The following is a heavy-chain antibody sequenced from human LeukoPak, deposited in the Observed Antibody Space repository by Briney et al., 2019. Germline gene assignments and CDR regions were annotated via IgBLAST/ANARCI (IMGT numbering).Heavy chain of an antibody. CDR2: ISAYNGNT. Sequence: ASVKVSCKASGYTFTGYYMHWVRQAPGQGLEWMGWISAYNGNTNYAQKLQGRVTMTTDTSTSTAYMELRSLRSDDTAVYYCAGSGYYYDWFDPWGQGTLVTVSS. D-gene: IGHD3-22*01. CDR1: GYTFTGYY. V-gene: IGHV1-18*04. CDR3: AGSGYYYDWFDP. J-gene: IGHJ5*02.